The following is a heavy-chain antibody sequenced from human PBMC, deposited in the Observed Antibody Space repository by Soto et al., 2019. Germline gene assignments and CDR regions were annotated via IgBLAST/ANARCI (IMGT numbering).Heavy chain of an antibody. CDR1: SDSISGYY. Sequence: PSETLSLTCTVSSDSISGYYWSWIRQAPGKGLEWIGYTYYTGRTDYNTSLKSRVIISVDTSKNQFSLKLTSVTAADTAVYYCASGSSASAYIDYWGQGTQVTVSS. CDR2: TYYTGRT. J-gene: IGHJ4*02. CDR3: ASGSSASAYIDY. V-gene: IGHV4-59*01. D-gene: IGHD6-13*01.